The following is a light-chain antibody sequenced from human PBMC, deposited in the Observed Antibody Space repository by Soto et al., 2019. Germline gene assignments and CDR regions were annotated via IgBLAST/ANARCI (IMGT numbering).Light chain of an antibody. J-gene: IGKJ4*01. V-gene: IGKV3-15*01. CDR3: QQYSSGPPLT. Sequence: EIVLTQSPASLSVSPGERFTLSGSSSQSVGRNLAWYHQQPGQAPRLLIYDASSRATGVPARFSGSGSGTEFTLTISRLQSEDFAVYYCQQYSSGPPLTFGGGTKVDIK. CDR1: QSVGRN. CDR2: DAS.